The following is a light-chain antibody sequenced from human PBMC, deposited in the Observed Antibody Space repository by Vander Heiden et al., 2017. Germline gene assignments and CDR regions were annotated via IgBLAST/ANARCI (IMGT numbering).Light chain of an antibody. CDR2: DAS. Sequence: DIQMTQSPSSLSASVGDRVTITCQASQDISNYLNWYQQKPGKAPKLLIYDASNLETGVPSRFSGSGSGTDFIFTISSLQPEDIATYYCQQCYNLPLTFGGGTKVEIK. CDR1: QDISNY. J-gene: IGKJ4*01. CDR3: QQCYNLPLT. V-gene: IGKV1-33*01.